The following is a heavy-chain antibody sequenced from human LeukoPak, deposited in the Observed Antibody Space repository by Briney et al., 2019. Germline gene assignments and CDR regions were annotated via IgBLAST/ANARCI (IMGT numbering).Heavy chain of an antibody. J-gene: IGHJ4*02. D-gene: IGHD3-16*02. CDR1: GGSISSSSYY. Sequence: SETLSLTCAVSGGSISSSSYYWGWIRQPPGKGLEWIGSIYYSGSTYYNPSLKSRVTISVDTSKNQFSLKLSSVTAADTAVYYCARDPRKWGMITFGGVIDDYWGQGTLVTVSS. CDR2: IYYSGST. CDR3: ARDPRKWGMITFGGVIDDY. V-gene: IGHV4-39*07.